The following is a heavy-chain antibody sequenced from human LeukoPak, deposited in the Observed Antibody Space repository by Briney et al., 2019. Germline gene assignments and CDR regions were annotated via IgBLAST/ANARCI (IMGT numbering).Heavy chain of an antibody. CDR1: GFTFSSYA. J-gene: IGHJ4*02. CDR2: ITSSGGDT. D-gene: IGHD4-11*01. CDR3: AKADYNDYAFDY. Sequence: PGRSLRLSCAASGFTFSSYAMSWVRQAPGKGLVWVSAITSSGGDTYYADSVKGRFTFSRDNSKNTLYLQMTSPRPEDTAIYYCAKADYNDYAFDYWGQGTLVTVSS. V-gene: IGHV3-23*01.